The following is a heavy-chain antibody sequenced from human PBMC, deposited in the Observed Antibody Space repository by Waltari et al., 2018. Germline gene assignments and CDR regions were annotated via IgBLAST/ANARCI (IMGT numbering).Heavy chain of an antibody. CDR1: GYTFTAYY. Sequence: QVQLVQSGAEVKEPGASVKVSCKTSGYTFTAYYLHWVRQAPGQGLEWMAWINANTGDSKSAQTFQGRVTVTRETSITTAYLELSGLRSDDTALYYCARETLPGNKIIDYWGQGTLVTVSS. J-gene: IGHJ4*02. V-gene: IGHV1-2*02. D-gene: IGHD1-1*01. CDR2: INANTGDS. CDR3: ARETLPGNKIIDY.